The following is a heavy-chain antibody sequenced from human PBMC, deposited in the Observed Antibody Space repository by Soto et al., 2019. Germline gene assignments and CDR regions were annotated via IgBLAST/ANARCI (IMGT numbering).Heavy chain of an antibody. D-gene: IGHD6-13*01. CDR3: ARGSSSWEDYYYYGMDV. CDR1: GGTLSSYA. Sequence: QAQLVQSGAEVKKPGSSVKVSCKASGGTLSSYAISWVRQAPGQGLEWMGGIIPIFGTANYAPKFQGRVTITADESTSTAYMELSSLRSEDTAVYYCARGSSSWEDYYYYGMDVWGQGTTVTVSS. V-gene: IGHV1-69*01. CDR2: IIPIFGTA. J-gene: IGHJ6*02.